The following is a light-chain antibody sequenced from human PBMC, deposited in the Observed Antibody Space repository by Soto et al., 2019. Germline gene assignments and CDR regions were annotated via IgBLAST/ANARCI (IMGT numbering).Light chain of an antibody. CDR3: QQYATTPIT. CDR1: QSVGRDY. CDR2: DAS. V-gene: IGKV3-20*01. J-gene: IGKJ5*01. Sequence: EIVLTQFPGTLSLSPGERATLSCRASQSVGRDYLAWFQQTPGQAPRLLIHDASSRATGIPDRFSGSGSATDFTLTISRLEPEDFAVNYCQQYATTPITFGQGTRLEIK.